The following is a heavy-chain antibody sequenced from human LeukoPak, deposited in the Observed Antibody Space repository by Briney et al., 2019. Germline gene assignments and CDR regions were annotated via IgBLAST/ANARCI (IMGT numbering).Heavy chain of an antibody. CDR3: ARDAGSTYYDILTGYYSSYYFDY. D-gene: IGHD3-9*01. CDR2: IYTSGST. J-gene: IGHJ4*02. V-gene: IGHV4-4*07. Sequence: SETLSLTCAVYGGSFSGYYWSWIRQPAGKGLEWIGRIYTSGSTNYNPSLKSRVTMSVDTSKNQFSLKLSSVTAADTAVYYCARDAGSTYYDILTGYYSSYYFDYWGQGTLVTVSS. CDR1: GGSFSGYY.